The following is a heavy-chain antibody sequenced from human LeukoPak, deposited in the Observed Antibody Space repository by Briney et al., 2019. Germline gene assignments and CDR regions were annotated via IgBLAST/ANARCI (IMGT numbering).Heavy chain of an antibody. CDR1: GGSFSGCY. V-gene: IGHV4-34*01. J-gene: IGHJ4*02. Sequence: PSETLSLTCAVYGGSFSGCYWSWMRQPPGKGLEWSGEINHSGSNNYNPSLKSRLTVSVDTSKTQFSLKLSSVTAADTAVYYCASTRFYYDILTGYNPFDYWGQGTLVTVSS. CDR3: ASTRFYYDILTGYNPFDY. D-gene: IGHD3-9*01. CDR2: INHSGSN.